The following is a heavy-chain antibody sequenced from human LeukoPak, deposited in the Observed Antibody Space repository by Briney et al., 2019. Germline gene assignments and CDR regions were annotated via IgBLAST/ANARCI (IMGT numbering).Heavy chain of an antibody. V-gene: IGHV3-30*02. J-gene: IGHJ4*02. Sequence: PGGSLRLPCAASGFTFSSSAMHWVRQGPGKGLEWVAYIAHHGSDKYYADSVKGRFTISRDNSKGTLSLQINTLRPDDTAVYYCAKDGSWSCTDWGQGTLVTVSS. D-gene: IGHD2-8*02. CDR3: AKDGSWSCTD. CDR2: IAHHGSDK. CDR1: GFTFSSSA.